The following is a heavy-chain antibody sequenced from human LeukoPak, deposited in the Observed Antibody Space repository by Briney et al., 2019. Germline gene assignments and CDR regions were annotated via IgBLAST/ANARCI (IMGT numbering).Heavy chain of an antibody. CDR2: INPSGGGT. J-gene: IGHJ4*02. V-gene: IGHV1-46*01. CDR1: GYTFTGYY. CDR3: ARDGIVGATYY. D-gene: IGHD1-26*01. Sequence: ASVKVSCKASGYTFTGYYMHWVRQAPGQGLEWMGWINPSGGGTSYAQKFQGRVTMTRDTSTSTVYMELSSLRSENTAVYYCARDGIVGATYYWGQGTLVTVSS.